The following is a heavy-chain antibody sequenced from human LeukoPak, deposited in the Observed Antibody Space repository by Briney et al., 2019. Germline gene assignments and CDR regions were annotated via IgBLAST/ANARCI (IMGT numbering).Heavy chain of an antibody. CDR1: GGPISSYY. J-gene: IGHJ6*03. CDR2: IQYSGST. D-gene: IGHD1-1*01. CDR3: ARVSWFPGTSYYYMDV. V-gene: IGHV4-59*01. Sequence: PSETLSLTCTVSGGPISSYYWSWIRQPPGKGLEWIGYIQYSGSTNYNPSLKSRVTISVDTSKNQFSLKLSSVTAADTAVYYCARVSWFPGTSYYYMDVWGKGTTVTVSS.